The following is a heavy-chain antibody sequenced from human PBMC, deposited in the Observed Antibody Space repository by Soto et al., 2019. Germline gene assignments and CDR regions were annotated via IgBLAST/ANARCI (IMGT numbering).Heavy chain of an antibody. D-gene: IGHD3-10*01. CDR1: GLTFGSRA. J-gene: IGHJ4*02. CDR2: ITDTGGDA. Sequence: EVQLLESGGDLIQPGGSLRLSCVASGLTFGSRAMSWVRQSPGEGLEWVSTITDTGGDAKYADSVRGRFAISRDNSKNTLDLQMSALSAEDSAIYFCVRGSKDSYPGSRIFDFWGRGTLVTVSS. CDR3: VRGSKDSYPGSRIFDF. V-gene: IGHV3-23*01.